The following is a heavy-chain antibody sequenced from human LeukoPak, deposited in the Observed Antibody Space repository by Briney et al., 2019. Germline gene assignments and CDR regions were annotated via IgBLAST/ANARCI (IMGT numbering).Heavy chain of an antibody. Sequence: ASVKVSCKASGYTFIGYYMHWVRQAPGQGLEWMGWINPNSGGTKYAQKFQGRVTMTRDTSISTAYLQWSSLKASDTAMYYCARMGEGLIAARTYYFDYWGREPWSPSPQ. CDR3: ARMGEGLIAARTYYFDY. J-gene: IGHJ4*02. CDR2: INPNSGGT. D-gene: IGHD6-6*01. V-gene: IGHV1-2*02. CDR1: GYTFIGYY.